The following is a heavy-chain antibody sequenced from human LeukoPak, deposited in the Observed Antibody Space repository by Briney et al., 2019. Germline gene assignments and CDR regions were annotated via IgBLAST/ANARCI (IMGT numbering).Heavy chain of an antibody. D-gene: IGHD6-13*01. CDR1: GFTFSSYG. Sequence: GGSLRLSCAASGFTFSSYGMHWVRQAPGKGLEWVADIWYDGSNKYYADSVKGRFTISRDNSKNSLYLQMNSLRDEAAAEYSCARDRPYSSSWHRGYYFDYWGQGTLVTVSS. CDR3: ARDRPYSSSWHRGYYFDY. V-gene: IGHV3-33*01. J-gene: IGHJ4*02. CDR2: IWYDGSNK.